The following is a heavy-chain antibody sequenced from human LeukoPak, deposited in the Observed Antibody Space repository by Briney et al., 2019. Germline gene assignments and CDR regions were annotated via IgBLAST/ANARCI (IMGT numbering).Heavy chain of an antibody. V-gene: IGHV4-34*01. D-gene: IGHD6-19*01. CDR3: ARDRVDEEWLVYY. Sequence: SETLSLTCAVYGGSFSGYYWSWIRQPPGKGLEWIGEINHSGSTNYNPSLKSRVTISVDTSKNQFSLKLSSVTAADTAVYYCARDRVDEEWLVYYWGQGTLVTVSS. J-gene: IGHJ4*02. CDR2: INHSGST. CDR1: GGSFSGYY.